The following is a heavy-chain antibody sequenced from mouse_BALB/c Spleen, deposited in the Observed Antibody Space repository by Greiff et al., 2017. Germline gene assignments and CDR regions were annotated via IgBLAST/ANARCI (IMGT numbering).Heavy chain of an antibody. V-gene: IGHV5-6-4*01. CDR1: GFTFSSYT. Sequence: EVQVVESGGGLVKPGGSLKLSCAASGFTFSSYTMSWVRQTPDQRLEWVATISSGGSYTYYPDSVKGRFTISRDNAKNTLYLQMSSLKSEDTAMYYCTRDYSAWFAYWGQGTLVTVSA. J-gene: IGHJ3*01. D-gene: IGHD1-1*01. CDR3: TRDYSAWFAY. CDR2: ISSGGSYT.